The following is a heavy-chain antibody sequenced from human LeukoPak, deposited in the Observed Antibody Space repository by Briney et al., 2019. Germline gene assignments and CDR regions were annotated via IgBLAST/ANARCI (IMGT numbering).Heavy chain of an antibody. D-gene: IGHD2-2*01. J-gene: IGHJ5*02. CDR1: GGSISSYY. CDR2: IYYSGST. Sequence: PSETLSLTCTVSGGSISSYYWSWIRQPPGKGLEWIGYIYYSGSTNYNPSLKSRVTISVDTSKNQFSLRLVSVTAADTAVYYCARGGGVVPAGVADHWGQGTLVTVSS. V-gene: IGHV4-59*01. CDR3: ARGGGVVPAGVADH.